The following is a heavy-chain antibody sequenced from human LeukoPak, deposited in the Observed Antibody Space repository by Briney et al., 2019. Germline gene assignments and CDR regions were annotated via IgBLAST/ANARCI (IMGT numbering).Heavy chain of an antibody. CDR1: GFTFSSYW. D-gene: IGHD4-17*01. CDR3: ARAGPTVTIFFDY. V-gene: IGHV3-7*01. J-gene: IGHJ4*02. Sequence: PGGSLRLSCAASGFTFSSYWMSWVRQAPGKGLEWVANIKQDGSEKYYVDSVKGRFTISRDNTKNSLYLQMNSLRAEDTAIYYCARAGPTVTIFFDYWGQGTLVTVSS. CDR2: IKQDGSEK.